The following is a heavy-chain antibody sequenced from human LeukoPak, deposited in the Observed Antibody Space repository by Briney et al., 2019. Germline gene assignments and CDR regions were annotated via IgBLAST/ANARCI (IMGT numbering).Heavy chain of an antibody. D-gene: IGHD3-3*01. V-gene: IGHV3-7*01. CDR1: GFTFSSYS. J-gene: IGHJ4*02. CDR2: IKQDGSEK. Sequence: PGGSLRLSCAASGFTFSSYSMNWVRQAPGKGLEWVANIKQDGSEKYYVDSVKGRFTISRDNAKNSLYLQMNSLRAEDTAVYYCARDRVTIFGVVILDYWGQGTLVAVSS. CDR3: ARDRVTIFGVVILDY.